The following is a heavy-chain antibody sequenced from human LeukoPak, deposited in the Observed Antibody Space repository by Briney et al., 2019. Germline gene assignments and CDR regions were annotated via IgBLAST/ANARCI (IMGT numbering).Heavy chain of an antibody. V-gene: IGHV3-23*01. CDR2: ISGSGGST. CDR3: AKGGAIFGVVDY. Sequence: PGGSLRLSCAASGFTVSGNDMSWVRQAPGKGLEWVSAISGSGGSTYYADSVKGRFTISRDNSKNTLYLQMNSLRAGDTAVYYCAKGGAIFGVVDYWGQGTLVTVSS. J-gene: IGHJ4*02. CDR1: GFTVSGND. D-gene: IGHD3-3*01.